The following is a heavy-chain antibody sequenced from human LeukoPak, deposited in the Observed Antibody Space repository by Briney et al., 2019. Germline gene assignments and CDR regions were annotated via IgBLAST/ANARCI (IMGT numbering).Heavy chain of an antibody. Sequence: GGSLRLSCVASGFTFSDYALNWVRQAPGKGLEWVSTFKTNSGQVYYAESVRGRFTISRVNSKNTVYLEMSSLRAEDTAVYYCAKGEPGDYYDSSGYFPFDYWGQGTLVTVSS. V-gene: IGHV3-23*01. CDR1: GFTFSDYA. D-gene: IGHD3-22*01. CDR2: FKTNSGQV. CDR3: AKGEPGDYYDSSGYFPFDY. J-gene: IGHJ4*02.